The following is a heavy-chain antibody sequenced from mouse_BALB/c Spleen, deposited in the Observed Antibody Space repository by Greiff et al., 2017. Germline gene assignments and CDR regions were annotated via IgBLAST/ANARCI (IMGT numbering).Heavy chain of an antibody. CDR3: ARQVPWFAY. CDR2: ISNGGGST. J-gene: IGHJ3*01. Sequence: EVQLVESGGGLVQPGGSLKLSCAASGFTFSSYTMSWVRQTPEKRLEWVAYISNGGGSTYYPDTVKGRFTISRDNAKNTRYLQMSSLKSEDTAMYYCARQVPWFAYWGQGTLVTVSA. V-gene: IGHV5-12-2*01. CDR1: GFTFSSYT.